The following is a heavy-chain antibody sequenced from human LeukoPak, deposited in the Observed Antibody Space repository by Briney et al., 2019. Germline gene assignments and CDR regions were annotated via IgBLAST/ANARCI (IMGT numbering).Heavy chain of an antibody. CDR3: ARARYYGSGSYWGIGYFDY. V-gene: IGHV3-64*01. Sequence: GGSLRLSCAASGFTFSSYAMHWVRQAPGKGLEYVSAISSNGGSTYYANSVKGRFTISRDNSKNTLYLQMGSLRAEDMAVYYCARARYYGSGSYWGIGYFDYWGQGTLVTVSS. CDR2: ISSNGGST. CDR1: GFTFSSYA. D-gene: IGHD3-10*01. J-gene: IGHJ4*02.